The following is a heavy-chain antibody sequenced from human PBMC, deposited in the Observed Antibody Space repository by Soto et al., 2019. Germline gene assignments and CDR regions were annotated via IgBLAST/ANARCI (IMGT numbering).Heavy chain of an antibody. D-gene: IGHD6-19*01. J-gene: IGHJ4*02. CDR3: ARCVSGGSGWYESFDY. V-gene: IGHV1-69*01. CDR2: IIPIFGTA. CDR1: GGTFSNYA. Sequence: QVQLVQSGAEVKKPGSSVKVSCKASGGTFSNYAFSWVRQAPGQGLEWMGGIIPIFGTANYAQKFQGRVTRTADESTSTAYMELSSLRSEDTAVYYCARCVSGGSGWYESFDYWGQGTLVTVSS.